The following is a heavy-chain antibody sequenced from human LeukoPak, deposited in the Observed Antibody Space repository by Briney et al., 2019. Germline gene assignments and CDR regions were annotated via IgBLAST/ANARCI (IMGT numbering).Heavy chain of an antibody. CDR2: INHSGST. CDR1: GGSFSGYY. V-gene: IGHV4-34*01. Sequence: SETLSLTCAVYGGSFSGYYWSWIRQPPGKGLEWIGEINHSGSTNYNPSLKSRVTISVDTSKNQFSLKLSSVTAADTAVYYCASLHYDFWSGYYSDFGWFDPWGQGTLVTVSS. CDR3: ASLHYDFWSGYYSDFGWFDP. D-gene: IGHD3-3*01. J-gene: IGHJ5*02.